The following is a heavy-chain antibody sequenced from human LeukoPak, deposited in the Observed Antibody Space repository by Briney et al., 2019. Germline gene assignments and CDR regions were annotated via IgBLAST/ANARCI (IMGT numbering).Heavy chain of an antibody. J-gene: IGHJ4*02. CDR2: VFDSGRT. V-gene: IGHV4-59*11. CDR1: GGSMTTHH. Sequence: PSETLSLTCTVSGGSMTTHHWNWIRQTPGKGLGWIGYVFDSGRTKENPSLKSRVTLSADTSKNQLSLRLSSVTAADTAVYYCTTIKRGNIFGYFDFWGQGILVTVSS. CDR3: TTIKRGNIFGYFDF. D-gene: IGHD5-18*01.